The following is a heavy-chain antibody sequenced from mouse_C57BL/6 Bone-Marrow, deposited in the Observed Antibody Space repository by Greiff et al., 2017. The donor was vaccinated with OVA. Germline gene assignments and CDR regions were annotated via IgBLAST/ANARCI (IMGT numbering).Heavy chain of an antibody. Sequence: VKLLESGPGLAAPSQSLSITCTVSGFSLTSYAIRWVRQPPGQGLEWLGVIWTGGGTNYNSAHKARLSISKDNTKSPFSLKMNSLQTDDTARDYWVRKGNGYYEDYWGQGTTLTVSS. CDR3: VRKGNGYYEDY. J-gene: IGHJ2*01. CDR2: IWTGGGT. D-gene: IGHD2-3*01. CDR1: GFSLTSYA. V-gene: IGHV2-9-1*01.